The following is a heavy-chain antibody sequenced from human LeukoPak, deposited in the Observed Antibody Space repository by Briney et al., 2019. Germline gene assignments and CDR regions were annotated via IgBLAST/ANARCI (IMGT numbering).Heavy chain of an antibody. CDR3: AKSGYRYCSSTSCFPYYYYMDV. CDR2: INSGGST. V-gene: IGHV3-53*01. J-gene: IGHJ6*03. CDR1: GSTVSSNY. Sequence: GGSLRLSCAASGSTVSSNYMSWVRQAPGKGLEWVSAINSGGSTYYADSLKGRFTISRDNSKNTLYLQMNSLRAEDTAVYYCAKSGYRYCSSTSCFPYYYYMDVWGKGTTVTISS. D-gene: IGHD2-2*01.